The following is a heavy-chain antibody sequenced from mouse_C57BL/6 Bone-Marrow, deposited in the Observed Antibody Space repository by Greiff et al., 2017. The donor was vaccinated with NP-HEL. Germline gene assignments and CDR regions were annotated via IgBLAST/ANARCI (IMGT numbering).Heavy chain of an antibody. V-gene: IGHV1-9*01. CDR3: ARDYYGRSYFDY. J-gene: IGHJ2*01. CDR1: GYTFTGNW. Sequence: QVQLQQSGAELMKPGASVKLSCKATGYTFTGNWIEWVKQRPGHGLEWIGEILPGSGNTYYNERFKGKATFTADTSSNTAYMQLSSLTTEDSAIYYCARDYYGRSYFDYWGQGTTLTVSS. D-gene: IGHD1-1*01. CDR2: ILPGSGNT.